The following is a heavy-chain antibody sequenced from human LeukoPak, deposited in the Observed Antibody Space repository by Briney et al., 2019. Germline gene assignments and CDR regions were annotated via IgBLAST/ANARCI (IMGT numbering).Heavy chain of an antibody. V-gene: IGHV3-30*03. CDR3: ARVAWYSSGWHVDY. D-gene: IGHD6-19*01. CDR1: GFTFSSYG. J-gene: IGHJ4*02. CDR2: ISYDGSNK. Sequence: GGSLRLSCAASGFTFSSYGMHWVRQAPGKGLEWVAVISYDGSNKYYADSVKGRFTISRDNAKNSLYLQMNSLRAADTAVYYCARVAWYSSGWHVDYWGQGTLVTVSS.